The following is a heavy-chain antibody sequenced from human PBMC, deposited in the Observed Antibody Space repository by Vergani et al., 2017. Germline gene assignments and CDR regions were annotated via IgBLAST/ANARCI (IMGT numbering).Heavy chain of an antibody. CDR2: IYYSGST. D-gene: IGHD3-10*01. Sequence: QVQLQQWGAGLLKPSETLSLTCAVYGGSFSGYYWSWIRQPPGKGLEWIWYIYYSGSTNYNPSLKSRVTISVDTSKNQFSLKLSSVTAADTAVYYCARDRVTYYYGMDVWGQGTTVTVSS. CDR3: ARDRVTYYYGMDV. J-gene: IGHJ6*02. V-gene: IGHV4-34*11. CDR1: GGSFSGYY.